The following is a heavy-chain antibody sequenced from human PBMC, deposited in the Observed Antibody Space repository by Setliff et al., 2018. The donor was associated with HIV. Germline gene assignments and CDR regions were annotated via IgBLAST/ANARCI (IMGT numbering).Heavy chain of an antibody. CDR3: ATCRHRPSNWFDP. V-gene: IGHV4-39*07. CDR1: GGAISSSYYY. J-gene: IGHJ5*02. CDR2: ISYTGKS. Sequence: SETLSLTCTVSGGAISSSYYYWGWIRQPPGKGLQWIGSISYTGKSYYNPALKRRVTVSVDTSKNQFSLRLTSVTAADTAVYYCATCRHRPSNWFDPWGQGTVVTVSS.